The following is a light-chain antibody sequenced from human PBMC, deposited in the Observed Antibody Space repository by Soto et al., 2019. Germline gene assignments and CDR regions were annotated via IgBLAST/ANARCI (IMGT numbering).Light chain of an antibody. V-gene: IGKV3-11*01. CDR1: QSVNSY. Sequence: EIVLTQSPATLSLSPGERATLSCRASQSVNSYLAWYQQKPGQAPRLLIYDASNRATGIPARFSASGSGTDFTLTISSLEPEDFDVYYCQQRANWPRTLGQGTMVDIK. J-gene: IGKJ2*02. CDR2: DAS. CDR3: QQRANWPRT.